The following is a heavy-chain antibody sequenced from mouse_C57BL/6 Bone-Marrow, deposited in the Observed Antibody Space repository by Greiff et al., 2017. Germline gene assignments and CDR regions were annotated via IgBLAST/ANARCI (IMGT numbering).Heavy chain of an antibody. V-gene: IGHV1-55*01. Sequence: QVQLQQPGAELVKPGASVKMSCKASGYTFTSYWITWVKQRPGHGLEWIGDIYPGSGSTNYNEKFKSKATLTVDTSSSTAYMQLSSLTSEDSAVYYCASYYYGSSSFDVWGTGTTVTVSS. CDR1: GYTFTSYW. J-gene: IGHJ1*03. D-gene: IGHD1-1*01. CDR2: IYPGSGST. CDR3: ASYYYGSSSFDV.